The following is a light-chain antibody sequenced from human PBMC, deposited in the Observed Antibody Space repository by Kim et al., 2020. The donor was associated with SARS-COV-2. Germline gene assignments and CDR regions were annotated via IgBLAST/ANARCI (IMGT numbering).Light chain of an antibody. CDR1: SSNIGSNT. Sequence: ELTQPPSASGTPGQRVTISCSGSSSNIGSNTVNWYQQLPGTAPKLLIYSNNQRPSGVPYRFSGSKSGTSASLAISGLQSEDEADYYCAAWDDSLNGSYVFGTGTKVTVL. CDR2: SNN. V-gene: IGLV1-44*01. J-gene: IGLJ1*01. CDR3: AAWDDSLNGSYV.